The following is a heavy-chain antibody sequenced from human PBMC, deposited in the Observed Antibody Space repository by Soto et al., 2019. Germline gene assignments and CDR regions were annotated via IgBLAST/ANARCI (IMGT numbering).Heavy chain of an antibody. V-gene: IGHV4-61*01. Sequence: QVQLQESGPGLVKPSETLSLTCTVSGGSVSSGSYYWSWIRQPPGKGLEWIGYIYYSGSTNYNPYLKSRVTITVDTSKNQFSLKLSSVTAADTAVYYCAGGAGDWFDPWGQGTLVTVSS. CDR1: GGSVSSGSYY. D-gene: IGHD3-10*01. CDR3: AGGAGDWFDP. CDR2: IYYSGST. J-gene: IGHJ5*02.